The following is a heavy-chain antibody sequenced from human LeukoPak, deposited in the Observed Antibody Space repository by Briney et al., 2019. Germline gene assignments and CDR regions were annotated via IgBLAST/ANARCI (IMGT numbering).Heavy chain of an antibody. CDR1: GGTFSSYA. V-gene: IGHV1-69*04. Sequence: SVKVSCKASGGTFSSYAISWVRQAPGQGLEWMGRIIPILGIANYAQKFQGRVTITADKSTSTAYMELSSLRSEDTAVYYCASATRGYSHDKDYWGQGTLVTVSS. CDR3: ASATRGYSHDKDY. CDR2: IIPILGIA. J-gene: IGHJ4*02. D-gene: IGHD5-18*01.